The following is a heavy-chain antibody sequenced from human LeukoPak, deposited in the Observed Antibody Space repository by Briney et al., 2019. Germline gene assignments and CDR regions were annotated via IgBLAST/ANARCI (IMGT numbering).Heavy chain of an antibody. Sequence: GGSLRLSCAASGFTFSSYAMSWVRQAPGKGLEWVSAISGSGVATYYADSVKGRFTISRDNSKNTLYLQMNSLRAEDTAVYYCARVSKVKVAATRIDYWGQGTLVTVSS. J-gene: IGHJ4*02. V-gene: IGHV3-23*01. CDR1: GFTFSSYA. CDR3: ARVSKVKVAATRIDY. CDR2: ISGSGVAT. D-gene: IGHD2-15*01.